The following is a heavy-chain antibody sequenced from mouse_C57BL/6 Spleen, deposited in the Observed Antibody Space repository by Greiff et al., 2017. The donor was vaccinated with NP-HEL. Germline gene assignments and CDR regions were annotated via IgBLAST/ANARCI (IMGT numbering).Heavy chain of an antibody. J-gene: IGHJ1*03. Sequence: EVQLVESGGGLVKPGGSLKLSCAASGFTFSSYVMSWVRQTPEKRLEWVATISDGGSYTYYPDNVKGRFTISRDNAKNNLYLQMSHLKSEDTAMYYCARAELTGKGYFDVWGTGTTVTVSS. V-gene: IGHV5-4*01. CDR2: ISDGGSYT. CDR3: ARAELTGKGYFDV. D-gene: IGHD4-1*01. CDR1: GFTFSSYV.